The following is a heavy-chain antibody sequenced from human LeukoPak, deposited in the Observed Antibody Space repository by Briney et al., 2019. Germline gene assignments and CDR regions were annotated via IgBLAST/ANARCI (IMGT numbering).Heavy chain of an antibody. V-gene: IGHV4-59*08. D-gene: IGHD3-3*01. CDR1: GFTFSSYA. CDR2: IYYSGST. Sequence: GSLRLSCAASGFTFSSYAMSWIRQPPGKGLEWIGYIYYSGSTNYNPSLRSRVTISVDTSKNQFSLKLSSVTAADTAVYYCARLSGFDFWSGYWHDYWGQGALVTVSS. CDR3: ARLSGFDFWSGYWHDY. J-gene: IGHJ4*02.